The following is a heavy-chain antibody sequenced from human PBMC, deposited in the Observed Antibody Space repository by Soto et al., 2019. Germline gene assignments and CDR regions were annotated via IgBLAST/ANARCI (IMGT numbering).Heavy chain of an antibody. Sequence: SETLSLTCAVSGGSISSGGYSWSWIRQPPGKGLEWIGYTYHSGSTYYNPSLKSRVTISVDKSKNHFSLKLSSVTAADTAVYYCARSEATGLDYWGQGTLVTVSS. CDR2: TYHSGST. CDR3: ARSEATGLDY. CDR1: GGSISSGGYS. V-gene: IGHV4-30-2*01. D-gene: IGHD1-26*01. J-gene: IGHJ4*02.